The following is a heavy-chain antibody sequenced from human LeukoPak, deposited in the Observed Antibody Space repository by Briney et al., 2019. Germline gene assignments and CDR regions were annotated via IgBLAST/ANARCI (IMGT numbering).Heavy chain of an antibody. CDR2: MNPNSGNT. V-gene: IGHV1-8*01. D-gene: IGHD2-21*02. CDR3: ARGHFCGGDCYPDDAFDI. J-gene: IGHJ3*02. Sequence: APVKVSCKASGYTFTSYDINWVRQATGQGLEWMGWMNPNSGNTGYAQKFRGRVTMTRNTSISTAYMELSSLRSEDTAVYYCARGHFCGGDCYPDDAFDIWGQGTMVTVSS. CDR1: GYTFTSYD.